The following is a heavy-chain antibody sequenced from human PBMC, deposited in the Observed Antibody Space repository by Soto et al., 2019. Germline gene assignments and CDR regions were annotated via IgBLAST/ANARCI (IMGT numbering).Heavy chain of an antibody. CDR3: VRAMYYTDSSGYTRCFDY. J-gene: IGHJ4*02. CDR2: ISYDGSNK. CDR1: GFAFSSYG. V-gene: IGHV3-30*03. D-gene: IGHD3-22*01. Sequence: GGSLRLSCAASGFAFSSYGMHWVRQAPGKGLEWVAVISYDGSNKYYAASVKGRFTTSRDDSKNSVLLQMNSLKTEDTAVYYCVRAMYYTDSSGYTRCFDYWGQGTLVTVSS.